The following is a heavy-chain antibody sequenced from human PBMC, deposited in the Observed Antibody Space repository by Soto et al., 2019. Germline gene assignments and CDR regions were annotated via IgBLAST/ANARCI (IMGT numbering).Heavy chain of an antibody. V-gene: IGHV1-69*06. CDR3: AGVASGSTWDYFDY. Sequence: QVHLVQSGAEVRKPGSSVRVSCKASGDTFTKYAISWLRQAPGQGLEWMGGIVPVFGRVTYAQRFQERVSIIADKSKATSYLELTSLTADDTAVYYCAGVASGSTWDYFDYWGQGTLVTVSS. J-gene: IGHJ4*02. D-gene: IGHD3-10*01. CDR1: GDTFTKYA. CDR2: IVPVFGRV.